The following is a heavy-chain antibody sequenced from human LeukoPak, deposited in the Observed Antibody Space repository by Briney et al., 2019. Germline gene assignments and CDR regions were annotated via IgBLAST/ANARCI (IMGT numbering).Heavy chain of an antibody. V-gene: IGHV1-2*02. CDR1: GYTFTGYY. J-gene: IGHJ4*02. CDR2: INPNSGGT. Sequence: ASVKVSCKASGYTFTGYYMHWVRQAPGQGLERMGWINPNSGGTNYAQKFQGRVTMTRDTSISTAYMELSRLRSDDTAVYYCARGLRYFDWTDKYYFDYWGQGTLVTVSS. CDR3: ARGLRYFDWTDKYYFDY. D-gene: IGHD3-9*01.